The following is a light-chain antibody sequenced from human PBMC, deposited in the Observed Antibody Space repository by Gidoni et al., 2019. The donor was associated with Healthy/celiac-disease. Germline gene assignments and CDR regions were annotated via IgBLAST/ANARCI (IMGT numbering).Light chain of an antibody. CDR1: QSISSY. V-gene: IGKV1-39*01. Sequence: DIQMTQSPSSLSASVGDRVTITCRASQSISSYLNWYQQKPGKAPKLLIYAASSLQSGVPSSFSGSGSGTDFTLTISSLQPEDFATYYCQQSYSTPPETFXQXTKLEIK. J-gene: IGKJ2*01. CDR2: AAS. CDR3: QQSYSTPPET.